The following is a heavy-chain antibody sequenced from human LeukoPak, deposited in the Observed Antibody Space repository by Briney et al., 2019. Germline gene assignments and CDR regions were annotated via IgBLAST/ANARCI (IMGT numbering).Heavy chain of an antibody. J-gene: IGHJ4*02. CDR1: GGSISSGDYY. Sequence: KPSQTLSLTCTVSGGSISSGDYYWSWIRQPPGKGLEWIGYIYYSGSTYYNPSLKSRVTISVDTSKNQFSLKLSSVTAADTAVYYCAKDHGRVRVNYFDYWGQGTLVTVSS. CDR3: AKDHGRVRVNYFDY. V-gene: IGHV4-30-4*08. D-gene: IGHD3-10*01. CDR2: IYYSGST.